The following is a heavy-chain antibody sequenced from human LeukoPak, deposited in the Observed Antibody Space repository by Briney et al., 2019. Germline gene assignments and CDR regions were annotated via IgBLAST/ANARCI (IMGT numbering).Heavy chain of an antibody. CDR2: ISSSGSTI. J-gene: IGHJ6*03. D-gene: IGHD6-19*01. Sequence: GGSLRLSCAASGFTFSSYEMNWVRQAPGKGLEWVSYISSSGSTIYYADSVKGRFTISRDNAKNSLYLQMNSLRAEDTALYYCARMAGAGYYFYMDVWGKGTTVTVSS. CDR3: ARMAGAGYYFYMDV. V-gene: IGHV3-48*03. CDR1: GFTFSSYE.